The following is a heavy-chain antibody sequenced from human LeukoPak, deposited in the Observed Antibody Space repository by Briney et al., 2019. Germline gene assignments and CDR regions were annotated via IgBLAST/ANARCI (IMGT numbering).Heavy chain of an antibody. CDR2: VSGSGGSGGST. J-gene: IGHJ6*02. V-gene: IGHV3-23*01. CDR3: AKGTPFYAMDV. Sequence: GGSLRLSCAASGFTFSSYAMSWVRQAPGRGLEWVSLVSGSGGSGGSTYYADSVKGRFTISRDNSKSKLYLQMNSLRAEDTALYYCAKGTPFYAMDVWGQGTTVIVSS. D-gene: IGHD1-7*01. CDR1: GFTFSSYA.